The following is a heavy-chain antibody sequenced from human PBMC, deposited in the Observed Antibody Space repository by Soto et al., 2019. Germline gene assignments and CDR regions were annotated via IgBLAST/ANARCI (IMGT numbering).Heavy chain of an antibody. V-gene: IGHV3-64D*08. CDR1: GFTFSSYA. J-gene: IGHJ4*02. D-gene: IGHD2-2*01. Sequence: GGSLRLSCSASGFTFSSYAMHWVRQAPGKGLEYVSAISSNGGSTYYADSVKGRFTISRDNSKNTLYLQMSSLRAEDTAVYYCGQARTADIVVVPAAQSRWDFDYWGQGTLVTVSS. CDR2: ISSNGGST. CDR3: GQARTADIVVVPAAQSRWDFDY.